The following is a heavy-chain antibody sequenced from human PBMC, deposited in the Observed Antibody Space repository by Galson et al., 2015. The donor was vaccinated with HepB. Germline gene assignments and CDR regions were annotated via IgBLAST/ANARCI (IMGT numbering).Heavy chain of an antibody. CDR1: GFTFSSYA. CDR2: ISYDGSNE. D-gene: IGHD3-10*01. V-gene: IGHV3-30-3*01. CDR3: ARDAGGGTMVRGVNEFDY. J-gene: IGHJ4*02. Sequence: SLRLSCAASGFTFSSYAMHWVRQAPGKGLEWVAVISYDGSNEYYADSVKGRFTISRDNSKNTLYLQMNSLRAEDTAVYYCARDAGGGTMVRGVNEFDYWGQGTLVTVSS.